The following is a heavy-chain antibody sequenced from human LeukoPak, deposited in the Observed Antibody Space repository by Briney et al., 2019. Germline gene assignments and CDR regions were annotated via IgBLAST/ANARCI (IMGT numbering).Heavy chain of an antibody. CDR3: ARQSTTWYLDL. CDR1: GGSISGSH. Sequence: PSETLSLTCSVSGGSISGSHWSWVRQAPGEGLEWIGYIYYSGDTNYNPSLKGRVAFSVDTSKNQFSLRLNSVTAADTAVYFCARQSTTWYLDLWGHGTLVTVPS. D-gene: IGHD4-11*01. CDR2: IYYSGDT. V-gene: IGHV4-59*08. J-gene: IGHJ2*01.